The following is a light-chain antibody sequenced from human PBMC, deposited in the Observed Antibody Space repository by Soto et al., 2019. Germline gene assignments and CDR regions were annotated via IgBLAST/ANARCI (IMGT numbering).Light chain of an antibody. V-gene: IGLV2-8*01. J-gene: IGLJ2*01. CDR1: SSDVGGYNY. Sequence: QSALTQPPSASGSPGQSITISCTGTSSDVGGYNYVSWYQQHPDKAPKLLIFQVTKRPSGVPNRFSGSKSGNTASLTVSGLQAEDEADYYCSSYAGRDNYVIFGGGTQLTVL. CDR3: SSYAGRDNYVI. CDR2: QVT.